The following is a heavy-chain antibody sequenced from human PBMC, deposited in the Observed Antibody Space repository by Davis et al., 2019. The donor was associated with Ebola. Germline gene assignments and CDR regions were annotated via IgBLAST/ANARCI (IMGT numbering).Heavy chain of an antibody. Sequence: AASVKVSCKASGGTFSSYAITWVRQAPGQGLEWMGWISTYNGHAIYAQKLRGRVTTTTDTSRSTAYMELRSLRSDDTAIYYCATAYGDYLPQSFDYWGQGTLVTVSS. CDR1: GGTFSSYA. CDR3: ATAYGDYLPQSFDY. D-gene: IGHD4-17*01. V-gene: IGHV1-18*01. J-gene: IGHJ4*02. CDR2: ISTYNGHA.